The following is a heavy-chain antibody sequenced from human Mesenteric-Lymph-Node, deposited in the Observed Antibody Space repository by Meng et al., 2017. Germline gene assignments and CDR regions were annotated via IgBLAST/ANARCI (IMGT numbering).Heavy chain of an antibody. CDR1: GFTFSSYA. D-gene: IGHD6-13*01. CDR3: AKVMSSWYEDGMDV. V-gene: IGHV3-23*01. J-gene: IGHJ6*02. Sequence: GESLKISCGASGFTFSSYAMSWVRQAPGKGLEWVSAISGSGGSTYYADSVKGRFTISRDNSKNTLYLQMNSLRAEDTAVYYCAKVMSSWYEDGMDVWGQGTTVTVSS. CDR2: ISGSGGST.